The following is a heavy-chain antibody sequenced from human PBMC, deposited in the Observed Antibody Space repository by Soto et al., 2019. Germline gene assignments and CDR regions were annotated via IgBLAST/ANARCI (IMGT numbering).Heavy chain of an antibody. CDR1: GYTFTSYA. CDR2: ISAYNGNT. CDR3: AVLAWFGELSDFQH. D-gene: IGHD3-10*01. Sequence: GASVKVSCKASGYTFTSYAMHWVRQAPGQGLEWMGWISAYNGNTNYAQKLQGRVTMTTDTSTSTAYMELRSLRSDDTAVYYCAVLAWFGELSDFQHWGQGTLVTVSS. J-gene: IGHJ1*01. V-gene: IGHV1-18*01.